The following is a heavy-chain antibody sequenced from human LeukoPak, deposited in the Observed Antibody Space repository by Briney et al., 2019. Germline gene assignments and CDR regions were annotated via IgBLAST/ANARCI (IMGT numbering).Heavy chain of an antibody. CDR3: AREAARGVSP. J-gene: IGHJ5*02. D-gene: IGHD6-6*01. CDR1: GGSFSGYY. Sequence: PSETLSLTCAVYGGSFSGYYWSWIRQPPGKGLEWIGEINHSGSTNYSPSLKSRVTISVDTSKNQFSLKLSSVTAADTAVYYCAREAARGVSPWGQGTLVTVSS. CDR2: INHSGST. V-gene: IGHV4-34*01.